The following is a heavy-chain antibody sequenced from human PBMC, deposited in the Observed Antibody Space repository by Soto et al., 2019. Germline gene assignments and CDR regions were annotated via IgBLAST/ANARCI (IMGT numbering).Heavy chain of an antibody. CDR2: IYTAGGT. CDR1: GFTVSNTY. D-gene: IGHD2-2*01. CDR3: ARALPVAKGGFDP. J-gene: IGHJ5*02. Sequence: GGSPRLSCAASGFTVSNTYMTWVRQPPGKGLECVSVIYTAGGTNCADSVKGRFIISRDNSKNTLYLQMNSLRAEDTAVYYCARALPVAKGGFDPWGQGTLVTVSS. V-gene: IGHV3-53*01.